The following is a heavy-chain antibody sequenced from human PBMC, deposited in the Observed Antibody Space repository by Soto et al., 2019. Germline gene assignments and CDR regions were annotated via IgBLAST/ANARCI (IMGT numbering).Heavy chain of an antibody. Sequence: QVQLVQSGAEVKKPGASVKVSCKASGYTFTSYAMHWVRQAPGHRLEWMGWNNAGNGNTKYSQQFQGRVTITRDTSASTAYMELSSLRSEDTAVYYCARTVVPAAIPGYYYGMDVWGQGTTVTVSS. J-gene: IGHJ6*02. CDR3: ARTVVPAAIPGYYYGMDV. V-gene: IGHV1-3*01. D-gene: IGHD2-2*01. CDR2: NNAGNGNT. CDR1: GYTFTSYA.